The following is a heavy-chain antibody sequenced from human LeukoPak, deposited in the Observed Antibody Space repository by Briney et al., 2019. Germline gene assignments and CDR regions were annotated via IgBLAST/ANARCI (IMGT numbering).Heavy chain of an antibody. CDR3: ARDGDSSGWWRALDY. D-gene: IGHD6-19*01. CDR2: ISAYNGNT. V-gene: IGHV1-18*01. J-gene: IGHJ4*02. Sequence: ASVKDSCKASRYTFTSYGISWVRQTPGQGLEWMGWISAYNGNTNYAQKLQGRVTMTTDTSTSTAYMELRSLRSDDTAVYYCARDGDSSGWWRALDYWGQGTLVTVSS. CDR1: RYTFTSYG.